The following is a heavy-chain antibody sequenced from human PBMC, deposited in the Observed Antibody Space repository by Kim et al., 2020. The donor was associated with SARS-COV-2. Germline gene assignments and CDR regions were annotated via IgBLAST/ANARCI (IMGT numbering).Heavy chain of an antibody. CDR3: AKSPIFGVVTRNFDY. J-gene: IGHJ4*02. D-gene: IGHD3-3*01. Sequence: ESVYGRFTISRDNAQDMPYLQMNSLRAEDTSVYYCAKSPIFGVVTRNFDYWGQGTLVTVSS. V-gene: IGHV3-30*02.